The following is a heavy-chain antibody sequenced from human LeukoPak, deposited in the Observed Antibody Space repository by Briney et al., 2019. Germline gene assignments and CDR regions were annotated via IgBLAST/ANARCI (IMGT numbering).Heavy chain of an antibody. CDR2: ISGSGGST. V-gene: IGHV3-23*01. CDR3: AKPCSSSSWYDDAFDI. J-gene: IGHJ3*02. D-gene: IGHD6-13*01. Sequence: GGSLRLSCAASGFTFSSYAMSWVRQAPGKGLEWVSAISGSGGSTYYADSVKGRFTISRDNSKNTLYLQMNSLRAEDTAVYYCAKPCSSSSWYDDAFDIWGQGTMVTVSS. CDR1: GFTFSSYA.